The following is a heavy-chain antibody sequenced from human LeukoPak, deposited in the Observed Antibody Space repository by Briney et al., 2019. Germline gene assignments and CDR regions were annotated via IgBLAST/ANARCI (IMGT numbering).Heavy chain of an antibody. Sequence: SGTLSLTCTVSGGSISSSYWSWIRQPPGKGLEWIGYIYTSGSTNYNPSLKSRVTISVDMSKNQFSLNLSSVTAADTAVYYCARHLSGYSNFYYWGQGTQVTVSS. CDR2: IYTSGST. D-gene: IGHD3-22*01. CDR1: GGSISSSY. J-gene: IGHJ4*02. CDR3: ARHLSGYSNFYY. V-gene: IGHV4-4*09.